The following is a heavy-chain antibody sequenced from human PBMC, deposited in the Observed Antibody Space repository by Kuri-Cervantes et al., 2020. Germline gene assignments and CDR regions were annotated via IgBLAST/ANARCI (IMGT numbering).Heavy chain of an antibody. J-gene: IGHJ4*02. CDR3: AKDKELDY. CDR1: GFTLSNYA. D-gene: IGHD1-26*01. Sequence: GESLKISCAASGFTLSNYAMSWVCQAPGKELEWVSAITDSGDHTFHADSVRGRFTISRDNSKNTLYLQMNSLRGEDTAVYYCAKDKELDYWSQGTLVTVSS. V-gene: IGHV3-23*01. CDR2: ITDSGDHT.